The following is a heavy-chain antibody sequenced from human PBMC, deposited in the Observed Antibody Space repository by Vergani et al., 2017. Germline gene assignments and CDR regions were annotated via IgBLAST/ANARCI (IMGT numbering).Heavy chain of an antibody. Sequence: EVQLVQSGAEVKKPGESLKISCKGSGYSFTSYWIGWVRQMPGKGLEWMGIIYPGDSDTRYSPSFQGQVTISADKSFSTAYLQWSSLKASDTAMYYCARLQIVATTTFDAFDIWGQGTMVTVSS. J-gene: IGHJ3*02. CDR3: ARLQIVATTTFDAFDI. V-gene: IGHV5-51*01. CDR2: IYPGDSDT. CDR1: GYSFTSYW. D-gene: IGHD5-12*01.